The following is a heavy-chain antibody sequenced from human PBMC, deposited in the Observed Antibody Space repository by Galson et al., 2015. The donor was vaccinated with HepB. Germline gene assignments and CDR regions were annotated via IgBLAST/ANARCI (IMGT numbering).Heavy chain of an antibody. J-gene: IGHJ4*02. CDR3: VKEWQDSSGWYGNYFDY. V-gene: IGHV3-30*18. D-gene: IGHD6-19*01. Sequence: SLRLSCAASGFTFGTYGMHWVRQAPGKGLEWVAVISYDGSDKYYGDSVKGRFTMSRDNSKNTLYLQMNSLRAEDTAVYYCVKEWQDSSGWYGNYFDYWGQGILVTVSS. CDR2: ISYDGSDK. CDR1: GFTFGTYG.